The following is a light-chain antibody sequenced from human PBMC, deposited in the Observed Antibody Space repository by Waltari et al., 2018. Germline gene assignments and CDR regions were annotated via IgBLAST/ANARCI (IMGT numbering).Light chain of an antibody. J-gene: IGLJ3*02. CDR2: DVN. CDR3: SSFTRTNSWV. Sequence: HSALAQPASVSGSPGQSLPISCTGPSSDVGGYNYVSCYQQHPGKAPRLMIYDVNNRPSGVSNRCAGSKSGKTAALTISGLQAEDEADYYCSSFTRTNSWVFGGGTKLTVL. CDR1: SSDVGGYNY. V-gene: IGLV2-14*03.